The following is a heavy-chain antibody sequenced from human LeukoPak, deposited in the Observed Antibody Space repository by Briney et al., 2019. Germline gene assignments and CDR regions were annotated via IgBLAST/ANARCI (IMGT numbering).Heavy chain of an antibody. J-gene: IGHJ4*02. CDR2: IYPGDSDT. V-gene: IGHV5-51*01. CDR1: GSTFTSYW. Sequence: GGSLQISCQCSGSTFTSYWIGWVRQVPGKGREWMGMIYPGDSDTRYSPSFQGQVTISADKSISTAYLQWSSLKASDTAMYYCARRGVVTAIYYFAYWGQGTLVTVSS. D-gene: IGHD2-21*02. CDR3: ARRGVVTAIYYFAY.